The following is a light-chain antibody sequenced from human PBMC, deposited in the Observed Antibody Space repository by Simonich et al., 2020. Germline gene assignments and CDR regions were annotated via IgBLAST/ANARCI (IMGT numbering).Light chain of an antibody. J-gene: IGLJ3*02. CDR1: SSDVGGYNY. CDR3: SSYAGSNNLV. CDR2: EGS. V-gene: IGLV2-8*01. Sequence: QSALTQPPSASGSPGQSVTISCTGTSSDVGGYNYVSWYQQHPGKAPKLMIYEGSNRPSGVPDRFSGSTSGNTASLTVSGLQAEDEADYYCSSYAGSNNLVFGGGTKLTVL.